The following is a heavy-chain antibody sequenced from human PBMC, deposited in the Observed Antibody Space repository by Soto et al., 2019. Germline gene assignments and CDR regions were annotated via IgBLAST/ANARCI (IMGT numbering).Heavy chain of an antibody. CDR1: GFTFSSYW. CDR2: IKQDGSGK. V-gene: IGHV3-7*03. J-gene: IGHJ4*02. Sequence: GGSLRLSCAASGFTFSSYWMSWVRQAPGKGLEWVANIKQDGSGKYSVDSVKGRFTISRDNAKNSLYLHMDNLRAEDTAEYYCARAPHDSNYVDDDSSGPYFAYWGQGTLVTVSS. D-gene: IGHD3-22*01. CDR3: ARAPHDSNYVDDDSSGPYFAY.